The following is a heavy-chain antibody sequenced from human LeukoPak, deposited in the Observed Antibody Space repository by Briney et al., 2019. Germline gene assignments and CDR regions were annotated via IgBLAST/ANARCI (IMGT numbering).Heavy chain of an antibody. V-gene: IGHV4-4*07. Sequence: PSETLSLTCIVSGGSINNYYWSWIRQPAGKGLEWIGRMSTSGITNYNPSLRSRVTMSVDTSKNQFSLKLTSVTAADTAAYYCARGREVGTTTGWFDPWGQGILVIVSS. CDR3: ARGREVGTTTGWFDP. J-gene: IGHJ5*02. D-gene: IGHD1-26*01. CDR2: MSTSGIT. CDR1: GGSINNYY.